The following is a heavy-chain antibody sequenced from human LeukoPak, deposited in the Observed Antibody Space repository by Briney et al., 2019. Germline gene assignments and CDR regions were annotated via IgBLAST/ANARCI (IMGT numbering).Heavy chain of an antibody. D-gene: IGHD3-10*01. CDR2: ISSSSSYI. CDR3: ARGDYYGSGTPGY. J-gene: IGHJ4*02. Sequence: GGSLRLSCAASGFTFSSYSMNWVRQAPGKGLEWVSSISSSSSYIYYADSVKGRFTISRDNAKNSLYLQINSLRAEDTAVYYCARGDYYGSGTPGYWGQGTPVTVSS. V-gene: IGHV3-21*01. CDR1: GFTFSSYS.